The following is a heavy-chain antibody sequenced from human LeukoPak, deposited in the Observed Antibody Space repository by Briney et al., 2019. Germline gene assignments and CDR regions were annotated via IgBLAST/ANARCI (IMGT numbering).Heavy chain of an antibody. CDR2: IYYSGST. V-gene: IGHV4-39*01. D-gene: IGHD3-16*01. CDR1: GGSISSSSYY. Sequence: TSETLSLTCTVSGGSISSSSYYWGWIRQPPGKGLEWIGRIYYSGSTYYNPSLKSRVTISVDTSKNQFSLKLSSVTAADTAVYYCARRSAYTFTGEQTITFDYWGQGTLVTVSS. J-gene: IGHJ4*02. CDR3: ARRSAYTFTGEQTITFDY.